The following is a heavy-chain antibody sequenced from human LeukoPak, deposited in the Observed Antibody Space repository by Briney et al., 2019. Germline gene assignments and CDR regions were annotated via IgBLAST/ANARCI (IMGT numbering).Heavy chain of an antibody. CDR3: ARDKDYFDSGGAFDI. CDR2: IYYSGST. J-gene: IGHJ3*02. Sequence: SETLSLTCTVSGGSISSYYWSWIRQPPGQGLEWIGYIYYSGSTNYNPSLKSRVTTSVDTSKNQFSLKLSSVTAADTAVYYCARDKDYFDSGGAFDIWGQGTVVTVSS. CDR1: GGSISSYY. V-gene: IGHV4-59*01. D-gene: IGHD3-22*01.